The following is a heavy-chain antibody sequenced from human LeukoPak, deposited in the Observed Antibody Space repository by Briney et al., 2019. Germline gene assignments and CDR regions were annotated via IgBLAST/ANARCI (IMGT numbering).Heavy chain of an antibody. D-gene: IGHD3-22*01. Sequence: SETLSLTCAVYGGSFSGYYWSWIRQPPGKGLEWIGEINHSGSTNYNPSLKSRVTISVDTSKNQFSLKLSSVTAADTAVYYCARGAIYYDSSGHYYPDAFDIWGQGTMVTVSS. V-gene: IGHV4-34*01. CDR3: ARGAIYYDSSGHYYPDAFDI. CDR1: GGSFSGYY. CDR2: INHSGST. J-gene: IGHJ3*02.